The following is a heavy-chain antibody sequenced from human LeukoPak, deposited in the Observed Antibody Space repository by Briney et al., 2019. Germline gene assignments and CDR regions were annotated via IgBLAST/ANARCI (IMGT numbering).Heavy chain of an antibody. J-gene: IGHJ2*01. CDR3: ARHPRFSGYSSSWSRRGLWYFDL. D-gene: IGHD6-13*01. V-gene: IGHV4-34*01. Sequence: SETLSLTCAVYGGSFSGYYWSWIRQPPGKGLEWIGEINHSGSTNYSPSLKSRVTISVDTSKNQFSLKLSSVTAADTAVYYCARHPRFSGYSSSWSRRGLWYFDLWGRGTLVTVSS. CDR2: INHSGST. CDR1: GGSFSGYY.